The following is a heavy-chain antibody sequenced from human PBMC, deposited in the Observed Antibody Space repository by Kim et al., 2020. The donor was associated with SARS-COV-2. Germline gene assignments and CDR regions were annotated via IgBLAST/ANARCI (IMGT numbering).Heavy chain of an antibody. CDR1: GGSFSGYY. J-gene: IGHJ6*01. V-gene: IGHV4-34*01. Sequence: SETLSLTCAVYGGSFSGYYWSWSRQPPGKGLEWVGEINHSGSTNYSPSLKRRVILSLDTTKNQFFLKLCSVTAADTAVYYCARSRSGSSHYGMDVWRQGT. CDR3: ARSRSGSSHYGMDV. CDR2: INHSGST. D-gene: IGHD3-10*01.